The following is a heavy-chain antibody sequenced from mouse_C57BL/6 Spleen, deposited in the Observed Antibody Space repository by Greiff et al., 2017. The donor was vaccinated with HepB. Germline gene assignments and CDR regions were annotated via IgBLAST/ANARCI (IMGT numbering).Heavy chain of an antibody. J-gene: IGHJ4*01. D-gene: IGHD2-4*01. CDR2: IVPETGGT. CDR1: GYTFTDYE. CDR3: TRYDYDVRAMDY. Sequence: QVQLQQSGAELVRPGASVTLSCKASGYTFTDYEMHWVKQTPVHGLEWIGAIVPETGGTAYNQKFKGKAILTADKSSSTAYMELRSLASEDSAVYDCTRYDYDVRAMDYWGQGTSVTVSS. V-gene: IGHV1-15*01.